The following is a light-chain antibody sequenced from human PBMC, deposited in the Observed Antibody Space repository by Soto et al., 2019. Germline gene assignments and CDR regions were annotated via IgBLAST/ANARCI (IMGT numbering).Light chain of an antibody. CDR3: QSYANTVSAPRV. Sequence: QSVLTQPPSVSGAPGQRVTISCTGSSSNIGAGYDVHWYQHLPGTAPKLLIYGNTNRPSGVPDRFSGSKYGTSASLAITGLQAEDEAIYYCQSYANTVSAPRVFGGGTKLTVL. V-gene: IGLV1-40*01. CDR2: GNT. CDR1: SSNIGAGYD. J-gene: IGLJ3*02.